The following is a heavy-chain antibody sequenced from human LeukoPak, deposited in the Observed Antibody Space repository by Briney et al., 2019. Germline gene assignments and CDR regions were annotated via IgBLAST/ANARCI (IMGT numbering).Heavy chain of an antibody. D-gene: IGHD2-15*01. V-gene: IGHV4-4*02. CDR1: GDSINSLDL. CDR2: IYHSGST. J-gene: IGHJ4*02. CDR3: ARKPWGIGSGGHFDY. Sequence: SETLSLTCTVSGDSINSLDLWSWVRQPPGKGLEWIGEIYHSGSTNYNPSLKSRVTISVDKSKNQFSLKLSSVTAADTAVYYCARKPWGIGSGGHFDYWGQGALVTVSS.